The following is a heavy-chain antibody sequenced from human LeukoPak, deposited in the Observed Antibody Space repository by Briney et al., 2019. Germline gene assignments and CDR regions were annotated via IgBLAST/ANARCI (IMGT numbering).Heavy chain of an antibody. CDR2: INPNSGGT. V-gene: IGHV1-2*02. Sequence: ASVKVSCKASGYTFTGYYMHWVRQAPGQGLEWTGWINPNSGGTNYAQKFQGRVTMTRDTSISTAYMELSRLRSDDTAVYYCARDYHYYDSSGYYHKLLFDYWGQGTLVTVSS. J-gene: IGHJ4*02. CDR1: GYTFTGYY. D-gene: IGHD3-22*01. CDR3: ARDYHYYDSSGYYHKLLFDY.